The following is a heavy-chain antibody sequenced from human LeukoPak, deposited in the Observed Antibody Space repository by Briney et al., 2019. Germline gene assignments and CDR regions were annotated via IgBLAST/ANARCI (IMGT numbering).Heavy chain of an antibody. CDR1: GFTFSSYG. J-gene: IGHJ4*02. Sequence: PGGSLRLSCAASGFTFSSYGMHWVRQAPGKGLEWVAVIWYDGSNKYYADSVKGRFTISRDNSKNTLYLQMNSLRAEDTAVYYCARVTTSGSHKFDNWGQGTLVTVSS. CDR2: IWYDGSNK. V-gene: IGHV3-33*01. D-gene: IGHD3-10*01. CDR3: ARVTTSGSHKFDN.